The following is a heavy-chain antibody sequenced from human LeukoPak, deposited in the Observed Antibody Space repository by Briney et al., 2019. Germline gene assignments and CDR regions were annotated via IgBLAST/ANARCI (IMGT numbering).Heavy chain of an antibody. J-gene: IGHJ6*04. CDR3: ARQEQQLVYYYYSMDV. CDR1: GFTFSSYA. V-gene: IGHV3-30*04. CDR2: ISYDGSNK. Sequence: GGSLRLSCAASGFTFSSYAMHWVRQAPGKGLEWVAVISYDGSNKYYADSVKGRFTISRDNSKNTLYLQMNSLRAEDTAVYYCARQEQQLVYYYYSMDVWGKGTTVTVSS. D-gene: IGHD6-13*01.